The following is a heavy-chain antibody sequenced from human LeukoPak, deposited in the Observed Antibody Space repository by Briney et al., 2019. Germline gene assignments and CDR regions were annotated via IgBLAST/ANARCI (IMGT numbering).Heavy chain of an antibody. Sequence: SVKVSCKASGGTFSSYAISWVRPAPGQGLEWMGGIIPIFGTANYAQKFQGRVTITTDESTSTAYMELSSLRSEDTAVYYCARDRSEIPRGAFDIWGQGTMVTVSS. D-gene: IGHD3-10*01. V-gene: IGHV1-69*05. J-gene: IGHJ3*02. CDR1: GGTFSSYA. CDR2: IIPIFGTA. CDR3: ARDRSEIPRGAFDI.